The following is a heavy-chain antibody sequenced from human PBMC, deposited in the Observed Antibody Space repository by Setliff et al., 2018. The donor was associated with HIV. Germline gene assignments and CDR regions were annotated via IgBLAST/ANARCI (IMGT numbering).Heavy chain of an antibody. Sequence: ASVKVSCKASGYSFTDYYIHWVRQAPGQGLEWVGRISPNSGGTNYAVKFQGRVTMTRDTSITTVYMEVSRLTFDDTAFYYWAKVGDYSGFGEFAALDSWGQGTLVTAPQ. CDR1: GYSFTDYY. D-gene: IGHD3-10*01. V-gene: IGHV1-2*06. CDR2: ISPNSGGT. J-gene: IGHJ4*02. CDR3: AKVGDYSGFGEFAALDS.